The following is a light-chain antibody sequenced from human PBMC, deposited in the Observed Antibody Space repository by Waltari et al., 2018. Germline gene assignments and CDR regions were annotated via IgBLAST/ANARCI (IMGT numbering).Light chain of an antibody. CDR1: QSINKY. CDR3: QQTYNTPFT. CDR2: SAS. Sequence: DIQMTQSPSYLSASVGDRVTITCRASQSINKYLNWYQQKPGTAPKLLINSASSLRGGVPSRFSGSGFGTDFTLTISSLQPEDFATYYCQQTYNTPFTFGPGTKVDIK. J-gene: IGKJ3*01. V-gene: IGKV1-39*01.